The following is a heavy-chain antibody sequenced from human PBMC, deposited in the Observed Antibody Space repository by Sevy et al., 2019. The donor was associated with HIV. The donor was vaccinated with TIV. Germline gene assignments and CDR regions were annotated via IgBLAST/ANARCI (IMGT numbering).Heavy chain of an antibody. CDR1: GFTFSPYW. CDR2: IRPDGSDK. D-gene: IGHD1-26*01. CDR3: SRGVGLDC. V-gene: IGHV3-7*01. J-gene: IGHJ4*02. Sequence: GGSLRLSCAASGFTFSPYWMTCVRQAPGKGLEWVANIRPDGSDKYVDSVKGRFTISRDNAKNSLYLQMNSLRADDTAMYYCSRGVGLDCWGQGAPVSVSS.